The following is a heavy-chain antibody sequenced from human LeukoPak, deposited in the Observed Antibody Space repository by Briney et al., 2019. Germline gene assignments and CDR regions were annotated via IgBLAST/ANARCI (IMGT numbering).Heavy chain of an antibody. CDR2: INPNSGGT. CDR1: GYTFTGYY. Sequence: GASVKVSCKASGYTFTGYYMHWVRQAPGQGLEWMGRINPNSGGTNYAQKFQGRVTMTRDTSISTAYMELSRLRSDDTAVYYCARVAVRFLEWPNPYYMDVWGKGTTVTVSS. V-gene: IGHV1-2*06. J-gene: IGHJ6*03. D-gene: IGHD3-3*01. CDR3: ARVAVRFLEWPNPYYMDV.